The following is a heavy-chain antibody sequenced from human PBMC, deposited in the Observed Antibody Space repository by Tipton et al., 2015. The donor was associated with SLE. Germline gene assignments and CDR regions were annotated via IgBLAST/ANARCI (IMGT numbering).Heavy chain of an antibody. V-gene: IGHV4-59*04. CDR2: IYHSGSS. Sequence: TLSLTCIVSGGSISSFYWGWIRQPPGKGLEWIGNIYHSGSSSYNPSLKSRVTMSVDRSKNQFSLRLTSMTSADTAIYYCARDLAAAGAVWFDPWGQGTLVTVSS. J-gene: IGHJ5*02. CDR1: GGSISSFY. CDR3: ARDLAAAGAVWFDP. D-gene: IGHD6-13*01.